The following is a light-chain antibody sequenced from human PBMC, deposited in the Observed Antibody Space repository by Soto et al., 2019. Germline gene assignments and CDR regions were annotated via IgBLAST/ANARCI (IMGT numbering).Light chain of an antibody. CDR2: HAS. CDR3: QQYNRYSYT. J-gene: IGKJ2*01. CDR1: QSISTY. Sequence: DIQMTQFPSTLSASVGDRVTITCRASQSISTYLAWYQQKPGKAPKLLIYHASNLESGVPSRFSGSGSGTEFSLTISSLQPYDFATYYCQQYNRYSYTFGQGTKLEIK. V-gene: IGKV1-5*01.